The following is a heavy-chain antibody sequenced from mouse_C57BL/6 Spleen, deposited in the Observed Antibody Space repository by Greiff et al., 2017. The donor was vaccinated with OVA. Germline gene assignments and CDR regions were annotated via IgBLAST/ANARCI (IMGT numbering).Heavy chain of an antibody. V-gene: IGHV1-82*01. J-gene: IGHJ2*01. CDR3: ARETGGIDY. CDR2: IYPGDGDT. Sequence: QVQLQQSGPELVKPGASVKISCKASGYAFSSSWMNWVKQRPGQGLEWIGRIYPGDGDTNYNGKFKGKATLTADKSSSTAYMHLSSLTSEDSAVYFCARETGGIDYWGQGTTLTVSS. CDR1: GYAFSSSW.